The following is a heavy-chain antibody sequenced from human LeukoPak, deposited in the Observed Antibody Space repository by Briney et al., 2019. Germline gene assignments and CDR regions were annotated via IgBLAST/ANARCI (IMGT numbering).Heavy chain of an antibody. J-gene: IGHJ4*02. CDR3: ARYCTSTTCILRGFDY. Sequence: SETLSLTCSVSGYSFTSGYYWGWIRQPPGKGLEWIANIYHTGSAHYNPSLKSRVTISVDTSTNQFSLKLSSVTAADTAVYYCARYCTSTTCILRGFDYWGQGTLVTVSS. CDR1: GYSFTSGYY. CDR2: IYHTGSA. V-gene: IGHV4-38-2*01. D-gene: IGHD2/OR15-2a*01.